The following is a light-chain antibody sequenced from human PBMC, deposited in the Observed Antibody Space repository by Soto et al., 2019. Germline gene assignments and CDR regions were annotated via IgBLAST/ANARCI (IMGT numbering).Light chain of an antibody. CDR1: SSDVGGYNY. J-gene: IGLJ1*01. V-gene: IGLV2-8*01. CDR3: SSYACSNSFCV. CDR2: EVS. Sequence: QSVLTQPPSASGSPGQSVTISCTGTSSDVGGYNYVSWYQQHPGKAPKLMIYEVSKRPSGFPDRFSGSKSGNTASLTVSGLQAEAEDDYYCSSYACSNSFCVFGTGTKVTVL.